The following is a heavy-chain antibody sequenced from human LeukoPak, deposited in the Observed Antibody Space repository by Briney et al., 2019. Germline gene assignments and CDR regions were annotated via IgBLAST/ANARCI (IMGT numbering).Heavy chain of an antibody. D-gene: IGHD2-8*01. CDR3: PRDPPNRPVGYFQH. V-gene: IGHV3-30-3*01. CDR1: GFTFSSYV. J-gene: IGHJ1*01. Sequence: GGSLRLSCAASGFTFSSYVMHWVRQAPGKGLEWVTVISYDGSNKYYADSVKGRFTISRDNSKSTLYLQMNSLRAEDTAVYYCPRDPPNRPVGYFQHWGQGTLVTVSS. CDR2: ISYDGSNK.